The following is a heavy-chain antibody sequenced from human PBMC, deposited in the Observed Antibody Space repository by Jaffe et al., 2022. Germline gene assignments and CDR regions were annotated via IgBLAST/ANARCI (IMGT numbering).Heavy chain of an antibody. J-gene: IGHJ4*02. D-gene: IGHD3-10*01. V-gene: IGHV4-38-2*01. CDR1: GYSISSGYY. Sequence: QVQLQESGPGLVKPSETLSLTCAVSGYSISSGYYWGWIRQPPGKGLEWIGSIYHSGSTYYNPSLKSRVTISVDTSKNQFSLKLSSVTAADTAVYYCARHDSRWFGELLSYFDYWGQGTLVTVSS. CDR3: ARHDSRWFGELLSYFDY. CDR2: IYHSGST.